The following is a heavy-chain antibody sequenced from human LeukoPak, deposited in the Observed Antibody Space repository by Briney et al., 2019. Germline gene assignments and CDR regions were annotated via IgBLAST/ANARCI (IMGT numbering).Heavy chain of an antibody. V-gene: IGHV3-23*01. J-gene: IGHJ3*02. CDR2: ISGSGGST. D-gene: IGHD3-22*01. CDR1: ESTFDHA. CDR3: AKDRRGYSAFDI. Sequence: GGSLRLSCTASESTFDHAMSWVRQAPGKGLEWVSAISGSGGSTYYADSVKGRFTISRDNSKNTLYLQMNSLRAEDTAVYYCAKDRRGYSAFDIWGQGTMVTVSS.